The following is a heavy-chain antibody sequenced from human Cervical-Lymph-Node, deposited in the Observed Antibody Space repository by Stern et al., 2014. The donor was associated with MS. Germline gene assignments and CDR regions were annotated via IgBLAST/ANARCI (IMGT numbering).Heavy chain of an antibody. J-gene: IGHJ6*02. V-gene: IGHV3-30-3*01. Sequence: VQLVESGGGVVQPGRSLRLSCAASGFTFSSYAMHWVRQAPGKGPPPPPAISSAGSNKYYADSVKGRFTISRDNSKNTLYLQMNSLRAEDTAVYYCARANYDFWSGYPDFHYYGMDVWGQGTTVTVSS. D-gene: IGHD3-3*01. CDR3: ARANYDFWSGYPDFHYYGMDV. CDR2: ISSAGSNK. CDR1: GFTFSSYA.